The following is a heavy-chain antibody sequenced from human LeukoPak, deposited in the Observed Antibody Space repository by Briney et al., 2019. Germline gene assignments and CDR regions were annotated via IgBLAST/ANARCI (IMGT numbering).Heavy chain of an antibody. CDR2: IWYDGNNN. CDR3: ARAGRPVLQYYYSSYMDV. V-gene: IGHV3-33*01. Sequence: GGSLRLSCAASGFSFNNYGMHWVRQAPGKGLEWVAVIWYDGNNNNYADSVKGRFTIYRDNSKNTLSLQMNSLRADDTAVYYCARAGRPVLQYYYSSYMDVWGEGTTVTVSS. CDR1: GFSFNNYG. J-gene: IGHJ6*03. D-gene: IGHD6-6*01.